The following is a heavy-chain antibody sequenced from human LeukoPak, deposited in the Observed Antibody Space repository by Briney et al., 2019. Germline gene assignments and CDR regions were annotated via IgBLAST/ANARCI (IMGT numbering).Heavy chain of an antibody. CDR2: IRYDGSNE. CDR3: AKDIRAGTRGNYFDY. J-gene: IGHJ4*02. V-gene: IGHV3-30*02. CDR1: GFTFSSYG. Sequence: GGSLRLSCAASGFTFSSYGMHWVRQAPGKGLEWVAFIRYDGSNEYHADSVKGRFTISRDNSKNTLYLQMNSLRTEDTAVYYCAKDIRAGTRGNYFDYWGQGTLVTVSS. D-gene: IGHD6-13*01.